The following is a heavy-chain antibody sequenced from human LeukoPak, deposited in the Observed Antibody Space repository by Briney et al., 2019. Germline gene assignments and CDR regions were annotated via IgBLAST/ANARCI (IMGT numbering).Heavy chain of an antibody. V-gene: IGHV3-30-3*01. CDR1: EFTFSSYA. CDR3: ARDPYYYDSSAFYPFDY. J-gene: IGHJ4*02. Sequence: GGSLRLSCAASEFTFSSYAMHWVRQAPGKGLEWVAVISYDGSNKYYADSVKGRFTISRDNSKNTLYLQVSSLRVEDTAVYYCARDPYYYDSSAFYPFDYWGQGTLVTVSS. D-gene: IGHD3-22*01. CDR2: ISYDGSNK.